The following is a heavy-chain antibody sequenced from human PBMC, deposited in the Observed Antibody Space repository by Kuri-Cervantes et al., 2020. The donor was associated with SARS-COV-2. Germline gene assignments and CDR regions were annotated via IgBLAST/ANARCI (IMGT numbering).Heavy chain of an antibody. CDR3: ARASAGSSWGYYYYMDV. J-gene: IGHJ6*03. D-gene: IGHD1-26*01. CDR2: IKQDGTDN. Sequence: GGSLRLSCAASGFTFTTHCMTWVRQAPGKGLEWVANIKQDGTDNYFMDSVKGRFTISRDNAGNPLFLQMNSLRSEDTAVYYCARASAGSSWGYYYYMDVWGIGTTVTVSS. CDR1: GFTFTTHC. V-gene: IGHV3-7*01.